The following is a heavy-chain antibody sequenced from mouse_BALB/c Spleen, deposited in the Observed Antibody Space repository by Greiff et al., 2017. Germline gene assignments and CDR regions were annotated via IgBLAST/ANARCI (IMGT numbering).Heavy chain of an antibody. V-gene: IGHV5-17*02. Sequence: EVKLVESGGGLVQPGGSRKLSCAASGFTFSSFGMHWVRQAPEKGLEWVAYISSGSSTIYYADTVKGRFTISRDNPKNTLFLQMTSLRSEDTAMYYCARSYGNYAYAMDYWGQGTSVTVSS. D-gene: IGHD2-10*02. CDR3: ARSYGNYAYAMDY. J-gene: IGHJ4*01. CDR2: ISSGSSTI. CDR1: GFTFSSFG.